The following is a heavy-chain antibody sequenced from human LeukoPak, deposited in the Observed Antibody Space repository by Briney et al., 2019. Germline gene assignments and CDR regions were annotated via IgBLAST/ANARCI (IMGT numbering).Heavy chain of an antibody. J-gene: IGHJ4*02. V-gene: IGHV4-39*01. CDR2: IYYSGST. CDR1: GGSISSSSYY. CDR3: ARQRWGRYYYGSGSFD. D-gene: IGHD3-10*01. Sequence: PSETLSLTCTVSGGSISSSSYYWGWIRQPPGKGLECIGSIYYSGSTYYNPSLKSRVTISVDTSKNQFSLKLSSVTAADTAVYYCARQRWGRYYYGSGSFDWGQGTLVTVSS.